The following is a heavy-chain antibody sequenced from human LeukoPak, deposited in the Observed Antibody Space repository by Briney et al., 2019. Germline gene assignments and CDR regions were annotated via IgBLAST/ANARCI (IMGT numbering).Heavy chain of an antibody. V-gene: IGHV3-48*02. D-gene: IGHD1-1*01. CDR3: ATTGNFYDMDV. J-gene: IGHJ6*03. CDR2: SSTVTGNI. Sequence: AGGSLRLSCAASGFAFISTGIHWVRQAPGKGLEWLSYSSTVTGNIYYADSVKGRFTISGDNAKSSLYLQMSSLRDEDTAVYFCATTGNFYDMDVWGKGTTVTVSS. CDR1: GFAFISTG.